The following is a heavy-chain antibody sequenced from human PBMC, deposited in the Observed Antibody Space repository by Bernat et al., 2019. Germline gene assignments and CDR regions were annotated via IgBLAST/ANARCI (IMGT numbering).Heavy chain of an antibody. J-gene: IGHJ6*02. V-gene: IGHV3-66*01. CDR2: IYSGGST. Sequence: EVQLVESGGGLVQPGGSLRLSCAASGFTVSSNYMSWVRQAPGKGLEWVSVIYSGGSTYYADSVKGRFTISRDNSKNTLYLQMNSLRAEDTAVYYCARAVDYYDGMDVWGQGTTVTVSS. CDR3: ARAVDYYDGMDV. CDR1: GFTVSSNY.